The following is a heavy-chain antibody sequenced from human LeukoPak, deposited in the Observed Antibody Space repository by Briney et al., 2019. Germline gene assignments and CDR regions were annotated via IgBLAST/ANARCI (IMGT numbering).Heavy chain of an antibody. J-gene: IGHJ5*02. D-gene: IGHD2-2*01. CDR3: ARYCSSSGCYRSWFDP. CDR1: GYTFTGYY. V-gene: IGHV1-2*02. Sequence: GSVKVSCKASGYTFTGYYMHWVRQAHGQGLEWMGWINPNSGGTNYAQKFQGRVTMTRDTSISTAYMELSRLRSDDTAVYYCARYCSSSGCYRSWFDPWGQGTLVTVSS. CDR2: INPNSGGT.